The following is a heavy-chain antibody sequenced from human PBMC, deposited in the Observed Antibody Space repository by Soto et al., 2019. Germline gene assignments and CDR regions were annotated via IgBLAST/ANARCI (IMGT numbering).Heavy chain of an antibody. Sequence: ASVKVSCKAAGYTFSAYTMNWVRQAPGQSLEWMGWLNVGSGNTRYSQNFQGRVSITRDTSASTVYMELTGLKSEDTAMYYCARDTETLGPRANDALDIWGQGTLVTVSS. J-gene: IGHJ3*02. V-gene: IGHV1-3*01. CDR3: ARDTETLGPRANDALDI. D-gene: IGHD3-3*02. CDR1: GYTFSAYT. CDR2: LNVGSGNT.